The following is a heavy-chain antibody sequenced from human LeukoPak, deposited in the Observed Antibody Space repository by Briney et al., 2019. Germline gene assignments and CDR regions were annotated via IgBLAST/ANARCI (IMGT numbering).Heavy chain of an antibody. CDR3: ARGPQWEPFDY. CDR2: INSDGSST. V-gene: IGHV3-74*01. CDR1: GFTFSSYW. Sequence: GESLRLSCAASGFTFSSYWMHWVRQAPGKGLVWVSSINSDGSSTSYADSVKGRFTISRENAKNTLYLQMNSLRAEDTAVYYCARGPQWEPFDYWGQGTLVTVSS. D-gene: IGHD1-26*01. J-gene: IGHJ4*02.